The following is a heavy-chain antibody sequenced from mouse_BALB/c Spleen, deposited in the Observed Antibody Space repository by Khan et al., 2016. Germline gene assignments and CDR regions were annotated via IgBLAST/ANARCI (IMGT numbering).Heavy chain of an antibody. CDR3: ARYDGYYYFDY. CDR2: INPSTGYT. V-gene: IGHV1-7*01. Sequence: VQLQESGAELAKPGASVKMSCKASGYTFTSYWMHWVKQRPGQGLEWIGYINPSTGYTEYNQKFEDKATLTADKSSSTAYMQLSSLTSEDSAVYYCARYDGYYYFDYWGQGTTLTVSS. CDR1: GYTFTSYW. J-gene: IGHJ2*01. D-gene: IGHD2-3*01.